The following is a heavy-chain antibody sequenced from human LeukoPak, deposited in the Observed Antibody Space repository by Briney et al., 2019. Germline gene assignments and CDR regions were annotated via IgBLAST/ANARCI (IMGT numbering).Heavy chain of an antibody. CDR1: GASISNYY. J-gene: IGHJ4*02. V-gene: IGHV4-59*01. CDR2: IYYSGST. Sequence: PSETLSLTCTVSGASISNYYWSWIRQPPGKGLEWVGYIYYSGSTYHNPSLKSRVTISVDTSKNQFSLKLSSVTAADTAVYYCAREGGFYRPLDYSGQGTLVTVSS. D-gene: IGHD3-3*01. CDR3: AREGGFYRPLDY.